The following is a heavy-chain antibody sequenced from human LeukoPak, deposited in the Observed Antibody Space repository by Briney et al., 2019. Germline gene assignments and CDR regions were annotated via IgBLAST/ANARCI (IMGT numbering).Heavy chain of an antibody. CDR1: GFTFSSYS. D-gene: IGHD2-2*01. V-gene: IGHV3-48*01. CDR3: ARLVPAQPATIDY. Sequence: GGSLRLSCAASGFTFSSYSMNWVRQAPGKGLGWVSYISSSSSTIYYADSVKGRFTISRDNAKNSLYLQMNSLRAEDTAVYYCARLVPAQPATIDYWGQGTLVTVSS. CDR2: ISSSSSTI. J-gene: IGHJ4*02.